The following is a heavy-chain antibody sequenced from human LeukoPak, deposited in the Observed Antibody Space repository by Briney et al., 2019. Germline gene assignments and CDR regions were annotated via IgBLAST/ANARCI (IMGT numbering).Heavy chain of an antibody. J-gene: IGHJ4*02. CDR1: ADSISRGGHY. CDR3: ARGGNRFGGFYFDY. CDR2: IHHSGST. D-gene: IGHD3-10*01. V-gene: IGHV4-31*03. Sequence: SQTLSLTCTVSADSISRGGHYWSWIRQNPGKGLESIGFIHHSGSTNHNPSLKGRVVISVDASKDQFSLRLSSVTAADTAVYYCARGGNRFGGFYFDYWGQGTLVSVSS.